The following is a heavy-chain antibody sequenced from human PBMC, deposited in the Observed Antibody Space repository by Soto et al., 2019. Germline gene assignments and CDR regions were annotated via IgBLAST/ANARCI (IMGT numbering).Heavy chain of an antibody. CDR1: GFSFSDYY. CDR3: ARDWNDRGPVDV. D-gene: IGHD1-1*01. CDR2: ISSSSSYT. J-gene: IGHJ6*02. V-gene: IGHV3-11*06. Sequence: QVQLVESGGGLVKPGGSLRLFCAASGFSFSDYYMIWIRQVPVKGLEWVSYISSSSSYTNYADSVKGRFTISRDNAKNSLYLQMDSLRAEDTAVYYCARDWNDRGPVDVWGQGTTVTVSS.